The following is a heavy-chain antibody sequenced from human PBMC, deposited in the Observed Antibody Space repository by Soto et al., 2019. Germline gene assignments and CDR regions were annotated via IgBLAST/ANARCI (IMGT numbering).Heavy chain of an antibody. J-gene: IGHJ1*01. CDR1: GGSISSSSYY. V-gene: IGHV4-39*01. Sequence: SETLSLTCTVSGGSISSSSYYWGWIRQPPGKGLEWMGSIYYSGSTYYNPSLKSRVTISVDTSKNQFSLKLSSVTAADTAVYYCAYGECSGGSCYRKYFQHWGQGTLVTVSS. D-gene: IGHD2-15*01. CDR2: IYYSGST. CDR3: AYGECSGGSCYRKYFQH.